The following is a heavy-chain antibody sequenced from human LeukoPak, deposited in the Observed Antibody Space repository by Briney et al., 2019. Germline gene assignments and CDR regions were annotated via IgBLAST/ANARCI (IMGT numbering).Heavy chain of an antibody. D-gene: IGHD1-14*01. CDR2: ISPTGIT. Sequence: ASVKVSCKTSGYTFSNYYMHWVRQAPGQGLEWLAIISPTGITTYAQKFQGRVTVTGDTSTSTVYMELSSLKSEDTAVYYCARESITGLGSLAYWGQGTLVTVSS. V-gene: IGHV1-46*01. J-gene: IGHJ4*02. CDR1: GYTFSNYY. CDR3: ARESITGLGSLAY.